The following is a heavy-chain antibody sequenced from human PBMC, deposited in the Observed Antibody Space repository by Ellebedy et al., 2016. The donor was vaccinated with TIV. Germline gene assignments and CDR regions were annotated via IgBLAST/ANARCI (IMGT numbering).Heavy chain of an antibody. CDR3: ASYLLPKDYPYYYYYMDV. CDR2: INPSGGST. D-gene: IGHD4-11*01. J-gene: IGHJ6*03. V-gene: IGHV1-46*01. CDR1: GYTFTGYY. Sequence: ASVKVSXXASGYTFTGYYMHWVRQAPGQGLEWMGIINPSGGSTSYAQKFQGRVTITADESTSTAYMELSSLRSEDTAVYYCASYLLPKDYPYYYYYMDVWGKGTTVTVSS.